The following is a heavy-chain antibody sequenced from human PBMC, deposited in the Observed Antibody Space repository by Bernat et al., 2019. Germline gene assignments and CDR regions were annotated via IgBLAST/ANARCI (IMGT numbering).Heavy chain of an antibody. Sequence: EVQLVESGGGLVQPGGSLRLSCAASGFTFSSYDMHWVRQATGKGLEWVSAIGTAGDTYYPGSVKGRFTISRENAKNSLYLQMNSLRAGDTAVYYCARGVSGYLRPIDYWGQGTLVTVSS. CDR2: IGTAGDT. J-gene: IGHJ4*02. CDR1: GFTFSSYD. D-gene: IGHD3-10*01. CDR3: ARGVSGYLRPIDY. V-gene: IGHV3-13*04.